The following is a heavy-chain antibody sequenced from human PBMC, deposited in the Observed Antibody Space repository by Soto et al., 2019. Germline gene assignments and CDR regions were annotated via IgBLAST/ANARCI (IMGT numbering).Heavy chain of an antibody. D-gene: IGHD3-10*02. CDR3: AKDGSAPYYYVPDY. CDR2: ISGSGGST. CDR1: VFTFSIYG. V-gene: IGHV3-23*01. Sequence: GGSLRVASVSSVFTFSIYGMSMVRQAPGKGLDWVSAISGSGGSTYYADSVKGRFTISRGNSKNTLYLQMNSLRAEDTAVYYCAKDGSAPYYYVPDYWGQGTMVTGSS. J-gene: IGHJ4*02.